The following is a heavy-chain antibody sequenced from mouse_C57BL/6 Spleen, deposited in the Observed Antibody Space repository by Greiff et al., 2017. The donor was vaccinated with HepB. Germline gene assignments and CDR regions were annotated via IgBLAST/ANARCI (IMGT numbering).Heavy chain of an antibody. CDR3: ASAYYSNYEGFAY. CDR2: ISNGGGST. V-gene: IGHV5-12*01. D-gene: IGHD2-5*01. CDR1: GFTFSDYY. J-gene: IGHJ3*01. Sequence: EVQGVESGGGLVQPGGSLKLSCAASGFTFSDYYMYWVRQTPEKRLEWVAYISNGGGSTYYPDTVKGRFTISRDNAKNTLYLQMSRLKSEDTAMYYCASAYYSNYEGFAYWGQGTLVTVSA.